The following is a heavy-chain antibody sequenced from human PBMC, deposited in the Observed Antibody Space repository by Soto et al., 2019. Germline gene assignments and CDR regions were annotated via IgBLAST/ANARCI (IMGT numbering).Heavy chain of an antibody. CDR1: GFTFSSYS. Sequence: EVQLVESGGGLVKPGGSLRLSCAASGFTFSSYSMNWVRQAPGKGLEWVSSISSSSSYIYYADSVKGRFTISRANANNSLYLKMNSLRVEDRAVYYCARDQPGYSYGYALGYWGQGTLVTVSS. D-gene: IGHD5-18*01. CDR3: ARDQPGYSYGYALGY. CDR2: ISSSSSYI. J-gene: IGHJ4*02. V-gene: IGHV3-21*01.